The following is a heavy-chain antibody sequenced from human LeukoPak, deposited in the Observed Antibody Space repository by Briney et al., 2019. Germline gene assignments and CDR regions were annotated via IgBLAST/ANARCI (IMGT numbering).Heavy chain of an antibody. V-gene: IGHV4-38-2*01. CDR1: GYSISGGYY. CDR2: IYHGGST. J-gene: IGHJ4*02. D-gene: IGHD3-22*01. Sequence: SETLSLTCAVSGYSISGGYYWGWVRQPPGKGLEWVGSIYHGGSTYYNPSLKSRVTISVDASKNQFSLSLSSVTAADTAVYYCARTRLKTGYSYDSSGYFLDYWGQGTLVTVSS. CDR3: ARTRLKTGYSYDSSGYFLDY.